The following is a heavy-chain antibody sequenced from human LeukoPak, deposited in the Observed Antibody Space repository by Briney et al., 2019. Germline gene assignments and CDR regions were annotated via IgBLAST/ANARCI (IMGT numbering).Heavy chain of an antibody. V-gene: IGHV3-11*01. CDR3: ASSYYYDSSGYYYFDY. Sequence: NPGGSLRLSCAASGFNFSDYYMSWIRQAPGKGLEWVSYISSSGSTIYYADSVKGRFTISRDNAKNSLYLQMNSLRAEDTAVYYCASSYYYDSSGYYYFDYWGQGTLVTVSS. J-gene: IGHJ4*02. CDR2: ISSSGSTI. D-gene: IGHD3-22*01. CDR1: GFNFSDYY.